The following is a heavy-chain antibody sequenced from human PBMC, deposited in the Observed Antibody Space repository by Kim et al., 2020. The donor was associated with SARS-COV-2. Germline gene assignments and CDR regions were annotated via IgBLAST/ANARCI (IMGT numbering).Heavy chain of an antibody. V-gene: IGHV1-2*02. CDR2: IYPNTGGT. Sequence: ASVKVSCKASGFTFTGYYIHWVRQAPGQGLEWMGWIYPNTGGTKCAQKFQGRVTMTRDTSISTTYMELSSLKSDDTAIFYCARERGATYYPDYWGQGTLVTVSS. J-gene: IGHJ4*02. D-gene: IGHD1-26*01. CDR1: GFTFTGYY. CDR3: ARERGATYYPDY.